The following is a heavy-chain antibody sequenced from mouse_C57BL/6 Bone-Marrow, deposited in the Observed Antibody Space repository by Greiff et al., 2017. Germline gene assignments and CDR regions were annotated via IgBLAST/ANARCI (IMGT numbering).Heavy chain of an antibody. CDR1: GYTFTGYW. J-gene: IGHJ1*03. V-gene: IGHV1-9*01. D-gene: IGHD2-3*01. CDR2: IYPGNGDT. CDR3: AVGYCTSCVFCDFEG. Sequence: QVQLEQSGAELVKPGASVKLSCKASGYTFTGYWMDWVKQRPGQGLEWIGGIYPGNGDTNYNAKFKGKATLTADTSSNTAYMQLSSLTSEDSAVYYCAVGYCTSCVFCDFEGWGTGTTVTVSS.